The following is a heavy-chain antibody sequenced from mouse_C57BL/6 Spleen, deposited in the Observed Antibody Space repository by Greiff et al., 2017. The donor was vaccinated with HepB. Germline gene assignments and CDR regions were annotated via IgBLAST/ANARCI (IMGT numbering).Heavy chain of an antibody. J-gene: IGHJ4*01. CDR3: ARNGSEYYGSSYDAMDY. CDR2: IHPNSGST. D-gene: IGHD1-1*01. V-gene: IGHV1-64*01. Sequence: QVQLQQPGAELVKPGASVKLSCKASGYTFTSYWMHWVKQRPGQGLEWIGMIHPNSGSTNYNEKFKSKATLTVDKSSSTAYMQLSSLTSEDSAVYYCARNGSEYYGSSYDAMDYWGQGTSVTVSS. CDR1: GYTFTSYW.